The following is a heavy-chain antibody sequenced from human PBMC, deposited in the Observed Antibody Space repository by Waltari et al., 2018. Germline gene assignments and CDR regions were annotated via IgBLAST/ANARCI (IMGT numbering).Heavy chain of an antibody. Sequence: QVQLQESGPGLVKPSETLSLTCAVSGYSISSGYYWGWIRQPPGKGLEWIGSIYHSGRTYYNPSLKSRVTRSVDTSKNQFSLKLSSVTAADTAVYYCARRAAIAATGPTYYMDVWGKGTTVTVSS. J-gene: IGHJ6*03. CDR2: IYHSGRT. CDR1: GYSISSGYY. V-gene: IGHV4-38-2*01. D-gene: IGHD6-13*01. CDR3: ARRAAIAATGPTYYMDV.